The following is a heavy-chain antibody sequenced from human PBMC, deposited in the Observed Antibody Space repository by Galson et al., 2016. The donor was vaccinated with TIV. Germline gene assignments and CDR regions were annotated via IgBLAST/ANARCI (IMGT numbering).Heavy chain of an antibody. Sequence: SETLSLTCAVSGASIATPNWWTWVRQPPGKGLEWIGEVYHSGTSNCKPSLESRVTISVDKSKNQFSLILNSVTAADTAVYFCARGRVDEPLSLRDDFYYYPLDVWGHGTTVTVSS. CDR3: ARGRVDEPLSLRDDFYYYPLDV. J-gene: IGHJ6*02. V-gene: IGHV4-4*02. CDR2: VYHSGTS. D-gene: IGHD2/OR15-2a*01. CDR1: GASIATPNW.